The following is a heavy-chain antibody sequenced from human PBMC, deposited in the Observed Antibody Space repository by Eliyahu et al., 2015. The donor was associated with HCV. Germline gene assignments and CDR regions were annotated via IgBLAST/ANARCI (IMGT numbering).Heavy chain of an antibody. CDR1: GFTFSSYA. CDR3: ARAPRVTMVRGVIDD. D-gene: IGHD3-10*01. Sequence: QVQLVESGGGVVQPGRSLRLSCAASGFTFSSYAMHWVRQAPGKGLEWVAVISYDGSNKYYADSVKGRFTISRDNSKNTLYLQMNSLRAEDTAVYYCARAPRVTMVRGVIDDWGQGTLVTVSS. J-gene: IGHJ4*02. V-gene: IGHV3-30-3*01. CDR2: ISYDGSNK.